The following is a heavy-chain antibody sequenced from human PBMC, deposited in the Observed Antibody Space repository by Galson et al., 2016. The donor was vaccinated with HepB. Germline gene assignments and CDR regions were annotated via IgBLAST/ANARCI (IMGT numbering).Heavy chain of an antibody. Sequence: SLRLSCAASGFTFSNYWMSWVRQTPGKGLEWVANIRQDGGQKSYVDAVKGRFTISRDNAKESLYLQMGSLRVDDTAVYYCAREGSGGFDHWGQGTLVTVSS. CDR3: AREGSGGFDH. J-gene: IGHJ4*02. D-gene: IGHD3-16*01. CDR1: GFTFSNYW. CDR2: IRQDGGQK. V-gene: IGHV3-7*01.